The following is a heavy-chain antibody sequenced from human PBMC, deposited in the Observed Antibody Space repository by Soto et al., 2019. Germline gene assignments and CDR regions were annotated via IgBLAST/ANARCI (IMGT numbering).Heavy chain of an antibody. CDR2: LDPKDGGT. CDR1: GYTLTELS. J-gene: IGHJ6*02. V-gene: IGHV1-24*01. Sequence: GASVKVSCKVSGYTLTELSMHWVLQAPGEGLEWMGCLDPKDGGTITAQKFQGWVTMTADTSISTASMELTRLRSDDTAIYYCARGDSTDCSNGVCSFFYNHDMDVWGQGTTVTVSS. D-gene: IGHD2-8*01. CDR3: ARGDSTDCSNGVCSFFYNHDMDV.